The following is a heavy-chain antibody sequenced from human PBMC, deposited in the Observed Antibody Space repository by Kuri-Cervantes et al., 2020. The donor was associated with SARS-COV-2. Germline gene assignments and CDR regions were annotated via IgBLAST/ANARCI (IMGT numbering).Heavy chain of an antibody. CDR3: ATSPGAPYYFDY. J-gene: IGHJ4*02. CDR1: GLTFTRYW. V-gene: IGHV3-7*03. CDR2: IKGDGSEK. Sequence: GESLKISCAASGLTFTRYWMNWVRQAPGKGLEWVATIKGDGSEKYYVESVKGRFTVSRDNAENSLYLQLNTVRAEDTALYYCATSPGAPYYFDYWGQGTLVTVSS. D-gene: IGHD3-16*01.